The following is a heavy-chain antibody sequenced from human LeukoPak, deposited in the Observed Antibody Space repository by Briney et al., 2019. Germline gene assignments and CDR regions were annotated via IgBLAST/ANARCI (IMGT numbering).Heavy chain of an antibody. J-gene: IGHJ5*02. CDR2: ISGSGGST. D-gene: IGHD2-2*01. V-gene: IGHV3-23*01. CDR1: GFTFSSYA. Sequence: GGSLRLSCAASGFTFSSYAMSWVRQAPGKGLEWVSAISGSGGSTYYADSVKGRFTISRDNSKNTLYLQMNSLRAEDTAVYYCAKGDHCWGNTSCYGKLDPWGQGTLVTVSS. CDR3: AKGDHCWGNTSCYGKLDP.